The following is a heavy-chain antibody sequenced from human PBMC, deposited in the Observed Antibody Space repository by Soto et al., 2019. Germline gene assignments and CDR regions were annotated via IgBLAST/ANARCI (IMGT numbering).Heavy chain of an antibody. V-gene: IGHV3-48*02. D-gene: IGHD3-10*01. Sequence: GGSLRLSCAASGFTFSNYNMNWVRQAPRKGLEWVSYNNSISSTINYADSVKGRFTISRDNAKNSLYLQINNLRDQNTAVYYCAREGLLWFGELIRNYYNFALDVWGQGTTVTVSS. CDR1: GFTFSNYN. CDR2: NNSISSTI. J-gene: IGHJ6*02. CDR3: AREGLLWFGELIRNYYNFALDV.